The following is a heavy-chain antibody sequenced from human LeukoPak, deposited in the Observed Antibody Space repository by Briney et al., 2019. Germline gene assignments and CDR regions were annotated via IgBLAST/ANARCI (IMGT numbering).Heavy chain of an antibody. CDR1: GYIFTSYW. CDR3: ARPTSSWSDDAFDI. V-gene: IGHV5-51*01. Sequence: GESLQISCKGSGYIFTSYWIGWVRQLPGKGLEWMGIIYPGDSDTRYSPSFQGQVTISADKSISTAYLQWSSLKASDTAMYYCARPTSSWSDDAFDIWGQGTMVTVSS. J-gene: IGHJ3*02. D-gene: IGHD6-13*01. CDR2: IYPGDSDT.